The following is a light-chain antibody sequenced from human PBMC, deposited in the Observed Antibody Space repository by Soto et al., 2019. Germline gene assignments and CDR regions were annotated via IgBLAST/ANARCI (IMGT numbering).Light chain of an antibody. Sequence: IALTQSPATLSLSQGATAPLSCTASQIGSKYLAWDQRRPGQAPRLLIYDASYRATGIPAGFSGSGFRTDFTLTISSLEPEDCAVYYCQQRSSWSTFGQGTRLEIK. V-gene: IGKV3-11*01. CDR1: QIGSKY. J-gene: IGKJ5*01. CDR2: DAS. CDR3: QQRSSWST.